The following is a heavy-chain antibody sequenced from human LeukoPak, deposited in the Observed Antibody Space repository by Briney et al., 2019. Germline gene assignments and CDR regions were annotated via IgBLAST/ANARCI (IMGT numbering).Heavy chain of an antibody. J-gene: IGHJ4*02. CDR3: ARDLYGGDGSGK. V-gene: IGHV3-21*01. CDR1: GFTFSTYS. Sequence: TVGSLRLSCAASGFTFSTYSMNWVRQAPGKGLEWVSSISSSISIIYYAESVKGRFTISRDNAKNSLYLQMNTLRAEDTALYYVARDLYGGDGSGKWGQGTLVTVSS. D-gene: IGHD3-10*01. CDR2: ISSSISII.